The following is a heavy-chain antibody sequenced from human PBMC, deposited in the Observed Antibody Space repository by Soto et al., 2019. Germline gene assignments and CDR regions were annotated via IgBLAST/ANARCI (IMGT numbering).Heavy chain of an antibody. CDR3: ARGGGSWLADY. J-gene: IGHJ4*02. Sequence: QVQLVESGGGLVKPGDSLRLSCAASGFTFSDYYMSWIRQAPGKGPEWVSYISTSSSYTKYADSVKGRFTISRDNAKNSLYLQMNTLRVEDTAVYYCARGGGSWLADYWGQGTLVTVSS. V-gene: IGHV3-11*05. CDR1: GFTFSDYY. CDR2: ISTSSSYT. D-gene: IGHD6-13*01.